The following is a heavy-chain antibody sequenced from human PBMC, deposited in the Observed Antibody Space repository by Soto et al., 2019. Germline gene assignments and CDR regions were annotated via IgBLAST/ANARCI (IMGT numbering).Heavy chain of an antibody. J-gene: IGHJ5*02. Sequence: SETLSLTCSVSNGSISSYYWSWIRQPPGKGLEWIGYIYYSGSTNYNPSLKSRVTISVDTSKNQFSLSLTSVTAADTAVYYCAGDYGYIYGYYRWFDPWGQGTLVTVSS. CDR2: IYYSGST. CDR3: AGDYGYIYGYYRWFDP. V-gene: IGHV4-59*01. CDR1: NGSISSYY. D-gene: IGHD5-18*01.